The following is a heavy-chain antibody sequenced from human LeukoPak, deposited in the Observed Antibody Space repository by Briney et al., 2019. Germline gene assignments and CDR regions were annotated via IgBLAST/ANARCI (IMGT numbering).Heavy chain of an antibody. Sequence: PGRSLRLSCAASGFTFSSYGMHWVRQAPGKGLEWVAVISYDGSNKYYADSVKGRFTISRDNSKNPLYLQMNSLRAEDTAVYYCARAYCSGGSCYDGMDVWGKGTTVTVSS. J-gene: IGHJ6*04. V-gene: IGHV3-30*03. D-gene: IGHD2-15*01. CDR1: GFTFSSYG. CDR2: ISYDGSNK. CDR3: ARAYCSGGSCYDGMDV.